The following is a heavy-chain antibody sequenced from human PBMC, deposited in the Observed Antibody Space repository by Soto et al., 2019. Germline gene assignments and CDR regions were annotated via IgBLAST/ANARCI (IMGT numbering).Heavy chain of an antibody. V-gene: IGHV3-30-3*01. CDR3: ARVERGYSYGTGGRIDY. J-gene: IGHJ4*02. CDR2: ISYDGSNK. Sequence: QVQLVESGGGVVQPGRSLRLSCAASGFTFSSYAMHWVRQGPGKGLEWVAVISYDGSNKYYADSVKGRFTISRDNSKNTLYLQMNSLRAEDTAVYYCARVERGYSYGTGGRIDYWGQGTLVTVSS. CDR1: GFTFSSYA. D-gene: IGHD5-18*01.